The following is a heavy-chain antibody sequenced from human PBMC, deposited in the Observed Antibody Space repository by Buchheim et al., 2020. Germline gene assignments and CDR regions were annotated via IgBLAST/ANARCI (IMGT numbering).Heavy chain of an antibody. V-gene: IGHV1-2*06. CDR3: ARADTSTTVTALDY. J-gene: IGHJ4*02. CDR2: INPNNGGT. Sequence: QVQLVQSGAEVKKPGASVKVSCKASGYTFTGYYIHWVRQAPGQGLEWMGRINPNNGGTNYAQKFQGRVTMTRDTSLSTAYMELSRLTSDDTAVHYCARADTSTTVTALDYWGQGTL. D-gene: IGHD4-17*01. CDR1: GYTFTGYY.